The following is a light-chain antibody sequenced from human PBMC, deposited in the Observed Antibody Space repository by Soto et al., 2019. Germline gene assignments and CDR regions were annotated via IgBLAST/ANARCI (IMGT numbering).Light chain of an antibody. CDR3: QQYGSSGT. CDR1: QSVSSSY. J-gene: IGKJ1*01. CDR2: GAS. Sequence: PGQGATLSCRASQSVSSSYIAWYQQRPGQTPSLLIYGASTRATGIPDRFSGSGSGTDFTLTISRLEPEDFAVYYCQQYGSSGTFGQGTKVDIK. V-gene: IGKV3-20*01.